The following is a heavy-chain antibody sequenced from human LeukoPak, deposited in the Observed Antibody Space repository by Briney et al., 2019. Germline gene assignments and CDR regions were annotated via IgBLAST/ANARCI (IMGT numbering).Heavy chain of an antibody. D-gene: IGHD6-13*01. CDR1: GIKFSYSA. CDR2: ISYDGSNK. CDR3: ARGVAAAGTWSFDY. V-gene: IGHV3-30*03. J-gene: IGHJ4*02. Sequence: PGGSLRLSCAASGIKFSYSAMHWVRQAPGKGLQWVALISYDGSNKDYVDSVKGRFTISRDNSKNTLYLQMNSLRPEDAAIYYCARGVAAAGTWSFDYWGQGSLVTVS.